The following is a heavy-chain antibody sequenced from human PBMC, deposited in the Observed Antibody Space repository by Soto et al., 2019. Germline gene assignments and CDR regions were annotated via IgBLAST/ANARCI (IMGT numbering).Heavy chain of an antibody. CDR2: INPNSGGT. CDR1: GYTLTGYY. D-gene: IGHD2-15*01. V-gene: IGHV1-2*04. CDR3: ARGVRGYCSGGSCYPYAFDI. Sequence: GASVKVSCKASGYTLTGYYMHWVRQAPGQGLEWMGWINPNSGGTNYAQKFQGWVTMTRDTSISTAYMELSRLRSDDTAVYYCARGVRGYCSGGSCYPYAFDIWGQGTMVTVSS. J-gene: IGHJ3*02.